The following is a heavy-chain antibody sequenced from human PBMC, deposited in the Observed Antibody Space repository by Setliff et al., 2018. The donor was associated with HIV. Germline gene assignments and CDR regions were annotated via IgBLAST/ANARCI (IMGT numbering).Heavy chain of an antibody. J-gene: IGHJ3*01. CDR1: GGTFSTYG. V-gene: IGHV1-69*06. D-gene: IGHD3-16*01. Sequence: GASVKVSCKASGGTFSTYGITWVRQAPGQGLEWMGGTIPVVGTPTYAQKFQGRVTIIADKSTSTAYMELRSLRSDDTAVYYCARDDGGYNYAEAFDVWGQGTMVTVSS. CDR2: TIPVVGTP. CDR3: ARDDGGYNYAEAFDV.